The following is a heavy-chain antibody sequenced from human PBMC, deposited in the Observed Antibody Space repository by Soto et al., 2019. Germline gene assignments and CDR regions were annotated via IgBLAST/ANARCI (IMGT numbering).Heavy chain of an antibody. CDR2: SKSKTDGGTT. J-gene: IGHJ6*02. CDR3: TTDRSKIDYYYYGMEV. CDR1: GCTFSNAW. Sequence: WGSLRLSLSASGCTFSNAWMSRVRQAPGKGLDWVGRSKSKTDGGTTDYAARGKGRFTISRDDSKNTLYLQMNSLKTEDTAVYYCTTDRSKIDYYYYGMEVWGQGTKVTVSS. D-gene: IGHD4-4*01. V-gene: IGHV3-15*01.